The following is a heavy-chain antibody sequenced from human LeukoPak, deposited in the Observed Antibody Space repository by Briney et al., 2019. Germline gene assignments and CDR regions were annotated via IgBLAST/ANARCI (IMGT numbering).Heavy chain of an antibody. J-gene: IGHJ3*02. V-gene: IGHV3-30*02. CDR2: IRYDGSNE. D-gene: IGHD6-19*01. Sequence: PGGSLRLSCAASGFTFSSYGMHWVRQAPGKGLEWVAFIRYDGSNEYYADSVKGRFTISRDNAKNSLYLQMNSLRAEDTAVYYCAREVGSSGWLDAFDIWGQGTMVTVSS. CDR3: AREVGSSGWLDAFDI. CDR1: GFTFSSYG.